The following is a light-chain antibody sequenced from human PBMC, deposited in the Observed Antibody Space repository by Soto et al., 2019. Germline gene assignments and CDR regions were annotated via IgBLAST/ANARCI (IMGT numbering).Light chain of an antibody. Sequence: DIVMTQSPATLSVSPGETASLSCRASQSVSNNYLAWYQQRPGQAPRLLIYGASTRATGIPARFSGSGSGTEFTLTISSLQSEDFAVYYCQQYNNWPLAFGQGTRLE. CDR3: QQYNNWPLA. CDR1: QSVSNN. CDR2: GAS. V-gene: IGKV3-15*01. J-gene: IGKJ5*01.